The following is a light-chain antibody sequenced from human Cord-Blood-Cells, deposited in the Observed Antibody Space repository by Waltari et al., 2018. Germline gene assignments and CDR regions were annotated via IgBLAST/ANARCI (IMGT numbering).Light chain of an antibody. V-gene: IGKV1-33*01. CDR1: QDISNY. Sequence: DIQMTQSPSSLSASVGDRVTITCQASQDISNYLNWYQQKTVKSPKLLIYDASNLEKGVPSRFSGSGYGTDFTFNISSLQPEDIATYYCQQYDNLPRKFGQGPKVAIK. J-gene: IGKJ1*01. CDR2: DAS. CDR3: QQYDNLPRK.